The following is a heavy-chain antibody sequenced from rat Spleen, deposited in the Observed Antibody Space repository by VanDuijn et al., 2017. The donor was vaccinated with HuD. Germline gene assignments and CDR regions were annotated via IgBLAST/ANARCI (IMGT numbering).Heavy chain of an antibody. Sequence: QVQLKESGPGLVQPSQTLSLTCTVSGFSLTTYNVHWLRQPPGKGLEWMGVIWNTGATRYISALKSRLSISKDTSKSQVSLKMNSLQTEDTATYYCARAHTTGIRDWLAYWGQGTLVTVSS. CDR2: IWNTGAT. V-gene: IGHV2-41*01. CDR3: ARAHTTGIRDWLAY. CDR1: GFSLTTYN. D-gene: IGHD1-9*01. J-gene: IGHJ3*01.